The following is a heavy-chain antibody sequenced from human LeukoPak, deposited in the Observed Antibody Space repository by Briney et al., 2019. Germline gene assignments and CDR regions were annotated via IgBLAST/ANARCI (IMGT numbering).Heavy chain of an antibody. CDR3: ARDAYSGVAAAGLHFDY. J-gene: IGHJ4*02. CDR2: TYYRSKWYN. D-gene: IGHD6-13*01. Sequence: SQTLSLTCAISGDSFSSNSAAWNLIRQSPSRGLEWLGRTYYRSKWYNDYAVSVKSRITINPDTSKNQFSLQLNSVTPGDTAVYYCARDAYSGVAAAGLHFDYWGQGTLVTVSS. V-gene: IGHV6-1*01. CDR1: GDSFSSNSAA.